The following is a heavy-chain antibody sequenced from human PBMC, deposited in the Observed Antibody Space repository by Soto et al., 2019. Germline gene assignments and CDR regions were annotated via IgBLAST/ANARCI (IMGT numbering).Heavy chain of an antibody. J-gene: IGHJ6*02. D-gene: IGHD1-7*01. CDR2: IIPMFGTA. Sequence: ASVKVSCKASGGTFSSYAISWVRQAPGQGLEWMGGIIPMFGTANYAQKFQDRVRISADESTSTAYMELSRLRSHDTAVYYCASPITGTPIGYYYAIDVWGQGTMVTVSS. V-gene: IGHV1-69*13. CDR1: GGTFSSYA. CDR3: ASPITGTPIGYYYAIDV.